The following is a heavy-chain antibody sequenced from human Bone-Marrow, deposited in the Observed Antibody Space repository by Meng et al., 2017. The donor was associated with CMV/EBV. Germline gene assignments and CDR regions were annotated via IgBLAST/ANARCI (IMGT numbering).Heavy chain of an antibody. J-gene: IGHJ6*02. V-gene: IGHV4-39*07. CDR3: ARDSTYYDFWTAYYYYGMDV. Sequence: SETLSLTCTVAGGSISSSSYYWGWIRQPPGKGLEWIGSIYYSGSTYYNPSLKSRVTISVDTSKNQFSLKLSSVTAADTAVYYCARDSTYYDFWTAYYYYGMDVWGQGTTVTVSS. CDR1: GGSISSSSYY. D-gene: IGHD3-3*01. CDR2: IYYSGST.